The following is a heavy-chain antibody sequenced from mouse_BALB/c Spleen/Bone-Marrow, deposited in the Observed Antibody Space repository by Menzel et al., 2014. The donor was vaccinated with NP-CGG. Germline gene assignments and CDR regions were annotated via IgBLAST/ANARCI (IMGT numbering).Heavy chain of an antibody. Sequence: GSELVRPGASVKLSCKASGYTFTSYWMHWVKQRPGQGLEWIGNIYPGSGSTNYDEKFKSKATLTVDTSSSTAYMQLSSLTSEDSAVYYCTREVRRYAMDYWGQGTSVTVSS. CDR1: GYTFTSYW. V-gene: IGHV1S22*01. CDR3: TREVRRYAMDY. J-gene: IGHJ4*01. D-gene: IGHD2-14*01. CDR2: IYPGSGST.